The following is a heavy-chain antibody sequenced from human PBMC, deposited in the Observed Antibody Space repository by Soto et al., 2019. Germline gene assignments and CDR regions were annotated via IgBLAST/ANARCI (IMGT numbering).Heavy chain of an antibody. CDR2: IFSNDEK. D-gene: IGHD5-12*01. J-gene: IGHJ4*02. Sequence: QVTLKESGPALVKPTETLTLTCTVSGFSLSNARMGVSWIRQPPGKALEWLAHIFSNDEKSYSTSLKSRLTISKDTSKSQVVLTMTNMDPVDTATYYCARSASGYDMNYFDYWGQGTLVTVSS. CDR3: ARSASGYDMNYFDY. V-gene: IGHV2-26*01. CDR1: GFSLSNARMG.